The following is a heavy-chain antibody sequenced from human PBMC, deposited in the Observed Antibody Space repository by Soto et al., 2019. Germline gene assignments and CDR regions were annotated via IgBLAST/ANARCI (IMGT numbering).Heavy chain of an antibody. Sequence: EVQLLESGGGLVQPGGSLRLSCAASGFTFSSYAMSWVRQAPGKGLEWVSAISGSGGSTYYAGSVKGRFTISRDNSKNTLYLQMNSLRAEDTAVYYCAKDRYYYGSGSYYNVNWLDPWGQGTLVTVSS. D-gene: IGHD3-10*01. V-gene: IGHV3-23*01. CDR3: AKDRYYYGSGSYYNVNWLDP. CDR2: ISGSGGST. CDR1: GFTFSSYA. J-gene: IGHJ5*02.